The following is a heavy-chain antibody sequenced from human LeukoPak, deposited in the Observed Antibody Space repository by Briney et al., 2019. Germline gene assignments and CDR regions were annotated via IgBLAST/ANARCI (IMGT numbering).Heavy chain of an antibody. D-gene: IGHD2-15*01. Sequence: ASVKVSRKASGYTFTSYYMHWVRQAPGQGLEWMGIINPSGGSTSYAQKFQGRVTMTRDMSTSTVYMELSSLRSEDTAVYYCARAGEYCSGGSCYGYWGQGTLVTVSS. J-gene: IGHJ4*02. CDR1: GYTFTSYY. CDR2: INPSGGST. V-gene: IGHV1-46*01. CDR3: ARAGEYCSGGSCYGY.